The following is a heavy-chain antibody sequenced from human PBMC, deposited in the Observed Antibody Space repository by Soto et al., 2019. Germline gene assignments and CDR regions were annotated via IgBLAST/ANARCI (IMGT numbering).Heavy chain of an antibody. CDR2: LSGGNT. J-gene: IGHJ4*02. CDR3: AKGPHSSAWHYFDY. D-gene: IGHD6-19*01. V-gene: IGHV3-23*01. Sequence: DVQLLESGGALVQPGGSLRLSCAASGFTFTSYAMSWVRQAPGKGLEWVSTLSGGNTYYADSVKGRFTISRDNSENTLYLQMISLRFEDMAIYYCAKGPHSSAWHYFDYWGQGTLITVSS. CDR1: GFTFTSYA.